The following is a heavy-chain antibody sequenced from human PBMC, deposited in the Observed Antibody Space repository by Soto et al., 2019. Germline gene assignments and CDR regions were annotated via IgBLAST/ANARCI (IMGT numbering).Heavy chain of an antibody. CDR2: IRSKTDGGTA. CDR1: GFTFTNAS. D-gene: IGHD2-2*02. V-gene: IGHV3-15*01. J-gene: IGHJ4*02. Sequence: PGGSLRLSCAASGFTFTNASMTLVRQAPGKGREWVSRIRSKTDGGTADFAAPVKGRFTISRDDSKNTLYLEMSSLKTEYTAVYHCTTMGYCSATCCYTAWDSRGRGPLVTVSS. CDR3: TTMGYCSATCCYTAWDS.